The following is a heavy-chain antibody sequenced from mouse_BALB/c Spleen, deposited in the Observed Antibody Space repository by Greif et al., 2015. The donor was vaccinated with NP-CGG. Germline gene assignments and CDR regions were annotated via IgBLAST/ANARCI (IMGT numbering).Heavy chain of an antibody. V-gene: IGHV5-17*02. D-gene: IGHD2-10*01. J-gene: IGHJ2*01. CDR2: ISSGSSTI. CDR1: GFTFSSFG. Sequence: EVKVVESGGGLVQPGGSRKLSCAASGFTFSSFGMHWVRQAPEKGLEWVAYISSGSSTIYYADTVKGRFTISRDNPKNTLFLQMTSLRSEDTAMYYCARGGSYYGNYFDYWGQGTTLTVSS. CDR3: ARGGSYYGNYFDY.